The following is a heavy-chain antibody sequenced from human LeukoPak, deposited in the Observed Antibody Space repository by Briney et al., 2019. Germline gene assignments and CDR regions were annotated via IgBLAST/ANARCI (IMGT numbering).Heavy chain of an antibody. V-gene: IGHV1-69*05. Sequence: GASVKVSCKASGGTFSCYAISWVRQAPGQGLEWMGRIIPIFGTANYAQKFQGRVTITTDESTSTAYMELSSLRSEDTAVYYCARVIDDFWSGPLKSKSWFDPWGQGTLVTVSS. J-gene: IGHJ5*02. CDR1: GGTFSCYA. CDR3: ARVIDDFWSGPLKSKSWFDP. D-gene: IGHD3-3*01. CDR2: IIPIFGTA.